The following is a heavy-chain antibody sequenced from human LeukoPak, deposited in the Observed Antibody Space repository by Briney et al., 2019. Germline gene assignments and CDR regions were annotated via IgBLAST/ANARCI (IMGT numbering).Heavy chain of an antibody. CDR1: GGSVSSGSYY. J-gene: IGHJ4*02. Sequence: SETLSLTCTVSGGSVSSGSYYWSWIRQPPGKGLEWIGYIYYSGSTNYNPSLKSRVTISVDTSKNQFSLKLSSVTAADTAVYYCERGFYENPFDYWGQGTLVTVSS. CDR3: ERGFYENPFDY. D-gene: IGHD5/OR15-5a*01. CDR2: IYYSGST. V-gene: IGHV4-61*01.